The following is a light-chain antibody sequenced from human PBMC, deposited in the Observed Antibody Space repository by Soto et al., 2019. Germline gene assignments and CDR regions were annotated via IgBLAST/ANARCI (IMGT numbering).Light chain of an antibody. CDR1: QSVSSSY. CDR2: DAS. CDR3: KQYGSSPYT. V-gene: IGKV3-20*01. Sequence: EIVLTQSPGTLSLSPGERATLSCRASQSVSSSYLAWYQQKPGQAPRLLIYDASSRTTGIPDRFSGSGSGTDIALTISTLEPEYLAGYFCKQYGSSPYTCGQGTKLEIK. J-gene: IGKJ2*01.